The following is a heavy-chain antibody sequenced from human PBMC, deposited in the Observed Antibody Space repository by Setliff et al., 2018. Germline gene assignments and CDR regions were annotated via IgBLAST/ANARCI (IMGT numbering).Heavy chain of an antibody. CDR1: GFTFSNYA. CDR2: ISGSGGST. V-gene: IGHV3-23*01. J-gene: IGHJ4*02. CDR3: AKGIWQWLALGAFDY. D-gene: IGHD6-19*01. Sequence: GGSLRLSCAASGFTFSNYAMSWVRQAPGKGLEWVSAISGSGGSTYYADSVKGRFTISRDNSKNTLYLQMNSPRAEDTAVYYCAKGIWQWLALGAFDYWGQGTLVTVSS.